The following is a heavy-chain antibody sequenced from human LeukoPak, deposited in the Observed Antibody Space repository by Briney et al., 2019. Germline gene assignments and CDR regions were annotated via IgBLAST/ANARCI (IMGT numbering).Heavy chain of an antibody. CDR2: ISGSGGST. CDR3: AKDDFVVRITGKTSPFDY. J-gene: IGHJ4*02. D-gene: IGHD1/OR15-1a*01. V-gene: IGHV3-23*01. CDR1: GFTFSSYA. Sequence: GGSLRLSRAASGFTFSSYAMSWVRQAPGKGLEWVSAISGSGGSTYYADSVKGRFTISRDNSKNTLYLQMNSLRAEDTAVYYCAKDDFVVRITGKTSPFDYWGQGTLVTVSS.